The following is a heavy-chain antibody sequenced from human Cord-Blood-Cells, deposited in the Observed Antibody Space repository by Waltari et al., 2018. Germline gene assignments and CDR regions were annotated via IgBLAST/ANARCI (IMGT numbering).Heavy chain of an antibody. V-gene: IGHV1-69*12. CDR2: ISPICGTA. Sequence: QVQLVQSGAEVKKPGSSVKVSCKASGGTFSSYAISWVRQAPGQGLEWMGGISPICGTANYGQKFQGGVTITADESTSTAYMELSSLRSEDTAVYYCARVVVPAAIRPQYYVDYWGQGTLVTVSS. J-gene: IGHJ4*02. D-gene: IGHD2-2*01. CDR1: GGTFSSYA. CDR3: ARVVVPAAIRPQYYVDY.